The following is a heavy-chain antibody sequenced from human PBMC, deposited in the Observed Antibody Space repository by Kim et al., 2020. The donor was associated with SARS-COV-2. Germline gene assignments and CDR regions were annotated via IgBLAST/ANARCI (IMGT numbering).Heavy chain of an antibody. J-gene: IGHJ4*02. D-gene: IGHD4-17*01. CDR2: IFYTGAT. CDR1: DYSTSSRNW. V-gene: IGHV4-28*01. CDR3: ARNDYESTGFDY. Sequence: SETLSLTCAVSDYSTSSRNWWGWIRQPPGKGLEWIGYIFYTGATFYNPSVQGRITMSIDTSMNQFSLRLTSVTAEDTAVYYCARNDYESTGFDYWGQGTLVTVSS.